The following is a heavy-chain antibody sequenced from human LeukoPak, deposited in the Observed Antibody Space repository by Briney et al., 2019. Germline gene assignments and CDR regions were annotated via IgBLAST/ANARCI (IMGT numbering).Heavy chain of an antibody. D-gene: IGHD3-10*01. CDR1: GFTFSTYS. CDR2: ISSSSDYI. V-gene: IGHV3-21*01. J-gene: IGHJ4*02. Sequence: GGSLRLSCAAPGFTFSTYSMNWVRQAPGKGLEWVSSISSSSDYINYADSVKGRFTISRDNAKNSLHLQMNSLRAEDTAVYYCARGPSFGELLYRVVPFDYWGQGTLVTVSS. CDR3: ARGPSFGELLYRVVPFDY.